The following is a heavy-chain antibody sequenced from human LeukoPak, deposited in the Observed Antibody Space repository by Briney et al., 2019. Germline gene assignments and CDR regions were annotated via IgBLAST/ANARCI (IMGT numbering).Heavy chain of an antibody. J-gene: IGHJ5*02. CDR3: ARQGIVVADSFDP. CDR2: VDPTDSYT. Sequence: GESLQISCQGSGSTFTNDWISWVRQLPGKALEWIGRVDPTDSYTNYSPSFQGHVAISVDKSISTAYLQWSSLKASDTAMYYCARQGIVVADSFDPWGQGTLVTVSP. V-gene: IGHV5-10-1*01. CDR1: GSTFTNDW. D-gene: IGHD6-19*01.